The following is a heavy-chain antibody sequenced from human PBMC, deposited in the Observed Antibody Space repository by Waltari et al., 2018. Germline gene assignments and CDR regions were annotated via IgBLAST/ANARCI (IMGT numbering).Heavy chain of an antibody. CDR1: GGTFSSYA. V-gene: IGHV1-69*01. Sequence: QVQLVQSGAEVKKPGSSVKVSCKASGGTFSSYAISWVRQAPGQGLEWMGGIIPIVGTANYAQKFQGRVTITADESTSTAYMELSSLRSEDTAVYYCARDRGGYYDSSGYLSFDIWGQGTMVTVSS. D-gene: IGHD3-22*01. CDR3: ARDRGGYYDSSGYLSFDI. J-gene: IGHJ3*02. CDR2: IIPIVGTA.